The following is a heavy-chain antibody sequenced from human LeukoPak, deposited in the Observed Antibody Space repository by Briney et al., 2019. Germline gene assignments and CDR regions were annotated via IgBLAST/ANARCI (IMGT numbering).Heavy chain of an antibody. Sequence: SETLSLTCTVSGGSISSGDYYWSWIRQPPGTGLEWIGSIYYSGSTYYNPSLKSRVTISVDTSKNQFSLKLSSVTAADTAVYYCARQRYCSGGSCYPGWFDPWGQGTLVTVSS. D-gene: IGHD2-15*01. V-gene: IGHV4-39*01. CDR1: GGSISSGDYY. J-gene: IGHJ5*02. CDR2: IYYSGST. CDR3: ARQRYCSGGSCYPGWFDP.